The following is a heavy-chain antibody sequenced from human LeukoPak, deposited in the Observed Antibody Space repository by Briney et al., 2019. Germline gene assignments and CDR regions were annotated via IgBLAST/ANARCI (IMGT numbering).Heavy chain of an antibody. CDR3: ALLGYSGYEVGGY. J-gene: IGHJ4*02. Sequence: SETPSLICTVSGASIKSYYWSWIRQPPGRGLEYIGYVSDIGNTNYNPSLTSRITMSIDTSKNQFSLKLSSVTAADTAVYYCALLGYSGYEVGGYWGQGTLVTVSS. CDR2: VSDIGNT. CDR1: GASIKSYY. D-gene: IGHD5-12*01. V-gene: IGHV4-59*12.